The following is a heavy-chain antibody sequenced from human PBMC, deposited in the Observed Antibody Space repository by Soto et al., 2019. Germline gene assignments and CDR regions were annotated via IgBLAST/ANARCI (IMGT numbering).Heavy chain of an antibody. V-gene: IGHV3-49*03. CDR1: GFTFGDYA. J-gene: IGHJ3*02. Sequence: GGSLRLSCTASGFTFGDYAMSWFRQAPGKGLEWVGFIRSKAYGGTTEYAASVKGRFTISRDDSKSIAYLQMNSLKTEDTAVYYCTRDDGQQLVQGDAFDIWGQGTMVTVSS. D-gene: IGHD6-13*01. CDR3: TRDDGQQLVQGDAFDI. CDR2: IRSKAYGGTT.